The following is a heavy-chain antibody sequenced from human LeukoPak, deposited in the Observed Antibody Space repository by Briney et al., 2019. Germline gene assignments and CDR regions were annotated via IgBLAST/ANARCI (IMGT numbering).Heavy chain of an antibody. V-gene: IGHV3-43*01. Sequence: GGSLRLSCAASGFTFDDYTMHWVRQAPGKGLEWVSLISWDGGSTYYADSVKGRFAISRDNSKNSLYLQMNSLRTEDTALYYCAKAYSYGRGYYFDYWGQGTLVTVSS. CDR1: GFTFDDYT. CDR3: AKAYSYGRGYYFDY. CDR2: ISWDGGST. J-gene: IGHJ4*02. D-gene: IGHD5-18*01.